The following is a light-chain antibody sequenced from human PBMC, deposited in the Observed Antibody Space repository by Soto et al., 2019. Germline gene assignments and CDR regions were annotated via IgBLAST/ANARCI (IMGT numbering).Light chain of an antibody. CDR1: QGISNY. CDR3: QKYDSAAAT. Sequence: DIQMTQSPSSLSASVGDTVTIACRASQGISNYLAWYQQRPGKVPKLLIYAASTLQSGVPSRFSGSGSGTDFTLTISSPQPEDVATYYCQKYDSAAATFGQGTKVEIK. J-gene: IGKJ1*01. V-gene: IGKV1-27*01. CDR2: AAS.